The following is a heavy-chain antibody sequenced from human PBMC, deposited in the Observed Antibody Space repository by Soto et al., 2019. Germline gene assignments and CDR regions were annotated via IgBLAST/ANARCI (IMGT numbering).Heavy chain of an antibody. CDR2: IYPAYSDT. D-gene: IGHD2-2*01. V-gene: IGHV5-51*01. Sequence: GESVKISCKASGYSFTNYWIGWVRQMPGKGLEWMGSIYPAYSDTRYSPSFQGQVTISADKSISTAYLQWSSLKASDTAMYYCARHDVCSTPICHNWFDPWGQGALVTVSS. CDR1: GYSFTNYW. J-gene: IGHJ5*02. CDR3: ARHDVCSTPICHNWFDP.